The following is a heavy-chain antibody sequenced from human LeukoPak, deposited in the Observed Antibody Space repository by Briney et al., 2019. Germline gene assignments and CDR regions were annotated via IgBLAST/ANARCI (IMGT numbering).Heavy chain of an antibody. Sequence: GGSLRLSCAASGFTFSSYSMNWVRQAPGKGLEWVSSISSSGSYIYYADSVKGRFTISRDNAKNSLYLQMSSLRVEDTAVYYCARDRGGSGWYDYWGQGTPVSVSS. J-gene: IGHJ4*02. CDR3: ARDRGGSGWYDY. CDR2: ISSSGSYI. V-gene: IGHV3-21*01. CDR1: GFTFSSYS. D-gene: IGHD6-19*01.